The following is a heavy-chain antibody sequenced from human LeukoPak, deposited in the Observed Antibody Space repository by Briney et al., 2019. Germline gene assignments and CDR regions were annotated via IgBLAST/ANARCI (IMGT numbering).Heavy chain of an antibody. CDR3: ATNDRLYSNRLEYYFDY. CDR2: LSGSGGST. V-gene: IGHV3-23*01. D-gene: IGHD3-3*01. J-gene: IGHJ4*02. CDR1: GFTFSSYA. Sequence: GGSLSLSCAASGFTFSSYAMSCVRQAPGKGLEWVSALSGSGGSTYYADAVKGRFTISRDNSKNTLYLQMNSLRAEDTAVYYCATNDRLYSNRLEYYFDYWGQGTLVTVSS.